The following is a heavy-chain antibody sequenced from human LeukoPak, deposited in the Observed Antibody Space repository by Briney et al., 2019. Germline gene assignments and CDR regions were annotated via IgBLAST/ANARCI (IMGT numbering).Heavy chain of an antibody. CDR1: GFTVRSYA. V-gene: IGHV3-23*01. D-gene: IGHD6-13*01. CDR2: ISGSGGSP. Sequence: PGVSLRLYCAASGFTVRSYAMSWVRQARGKGLEWVSTISGSGGSPYYADSVKGRFTISRDNSKNTLYLQVNSLRAEDTAVYYCAKNGYSTYTAWDYWGQGTLVTVSS. J-gene: IGHJ4*02. CDR3: AKNGYSTYTAWDY.